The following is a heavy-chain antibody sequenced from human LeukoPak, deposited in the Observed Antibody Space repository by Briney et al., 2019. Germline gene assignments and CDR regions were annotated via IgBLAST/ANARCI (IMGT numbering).Heavy chain of an antibody. CDR1: GGTFSSYA. CDR3: ARPRHTAMVIGFDY. CDR2: IIPIFGTA. J-gene: IGHJ4*02. V-gene: IGHV1-69*05. Sequence: SVKVSCKASGGTFSSYAISWVRQAPGQGLEWMGGIIPIFGTANYAQKFQSRDTITTDESTSTAYMELSSLRSEDTAVYYCARPRHTAMVIGFDYWGQGTLVTVSS. D-gene: IGHD5-18*01.